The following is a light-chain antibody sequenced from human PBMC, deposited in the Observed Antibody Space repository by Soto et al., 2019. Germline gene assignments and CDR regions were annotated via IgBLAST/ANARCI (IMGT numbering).Light chain of an antibody. J-gene: IGKJ5*01. CDR2: AAS. Sequence: ILLTPSPSSLSASVGYRVTITCRASQGIDSSFAWYQQKPGKAPKLLIYAASSLQSGVPSRFSGSGSGTDFTLTISSLQPEDFATYYCQQLHDYPITFGQGTRLEIK. CDR1: QGIDSS. V-gene: IGKV1-9*01. CDR3: QQLHDYPIT.